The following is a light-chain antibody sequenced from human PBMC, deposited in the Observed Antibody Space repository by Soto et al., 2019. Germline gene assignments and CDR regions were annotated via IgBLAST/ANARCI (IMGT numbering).Light chain of an antibody. V-gene: IGKV2D-29*01. CDR3: MQTRQLPLT. CDR2: EVS. J-gene: IGKJ4*01. Sequence: EIVLTQTQPSLSVTPGQPASISCKSSHNLRHSDGKTYVYWYVQRPSQTPQVPIYEVSNRLSGVPDRFGGYRAGTDYTLEISRVEADDVGIDDCMQTRQLPLTFGGGTKVDIK. CDR1: HNLRHSDGKTY.